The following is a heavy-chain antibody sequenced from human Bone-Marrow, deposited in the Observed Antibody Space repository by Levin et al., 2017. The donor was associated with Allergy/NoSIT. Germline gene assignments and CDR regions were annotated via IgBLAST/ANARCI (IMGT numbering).Heavy chain of an antibody. D-gene: IGHD3-16*02. J-gene: IGHJ4*02. CDR3: ARIHIAYDYIWGSYRHTDSFDY. CDR1: GFTVSSNY. V-gene: IGHV3-66*03. CDR2: IYSCGST. Sequence: GESLKISCAASGFTVSSNYMSWVRQAPGKGLEWVSVIYSCGSTYYADSVKGRFTISRDNSKNTLYLQMNSLRAEDTAVYYCARIHIAYDYIWGSYRHTDSFDYWGQGTLVTVSS.